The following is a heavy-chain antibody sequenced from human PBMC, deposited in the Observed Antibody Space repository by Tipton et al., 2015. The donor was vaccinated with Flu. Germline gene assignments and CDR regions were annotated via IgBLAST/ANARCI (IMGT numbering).Heavy chain of an antibody. D-gene: IGHD2-15*01. CDR3: ARGGDISDV. V-gene: IGHV4-59*12. J-gene: IGHJ6*02. CDR2: VYYTGRT. Sequence: TLSLTCTVSGGSISSYYWGWIRQPPGKGLEWIGSVYYTGRTYYNSSLIGRVTISVDTTKNQFSLRLISVTAADTAVYYCARGGDISDVWGQGTTVTVSS. CDR1: GGSISSYY.